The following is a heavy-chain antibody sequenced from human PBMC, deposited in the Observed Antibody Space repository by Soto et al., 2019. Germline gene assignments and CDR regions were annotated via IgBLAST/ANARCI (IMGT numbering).Heavy chain of an antibody. CDR1: GGSISSSNW. D-gene: IGHD6-13*01. Sequence: PSETLSLTCAVSGGSISSSNWWSWVRQPPGKGLEWIGEIYHSGSTNYNPSLKSRVTISVDKSKNQFFLKLSSVTAADTAVYYCARACVSSSWYYEWFDPCGQGTLVTVSS. J-gene: IGHJ5*02. CDR3: ARACVSSSWYYEWFDP. CDR2: IYHSGST. V-gene: IGHV4-4*02.